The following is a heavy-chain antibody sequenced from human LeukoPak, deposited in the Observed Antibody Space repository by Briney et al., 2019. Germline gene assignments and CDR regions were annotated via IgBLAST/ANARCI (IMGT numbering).Heavy chain of an antibody. CDR3: ARETTLVGGVINPTDY. CDR1: GDSVSSNSVV. Sequence: SQTLSLTCAISGDSVSSNSVVWNWIRQSPSRGLEWLGRTYYRSKWFYDYAVSVKSRITINPDTSKNQFSLQLSSVTPEDTAVYFCARETTLVGGVINPTDYWGQGTPATVSS. CDR2: TYYRSKWFY. J-gene: IGHJ4*02. V-gene: IGHV6-1*01. D-gene: IGHD3-10*01.